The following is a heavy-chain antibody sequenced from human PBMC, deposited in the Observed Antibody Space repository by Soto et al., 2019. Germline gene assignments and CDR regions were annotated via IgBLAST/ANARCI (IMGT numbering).Heavy chain of an antibody. J-gene: IGHJ6*02. Sequence: SETLSLTCTVSGGSISNYYWSWFRQTPGKGLEWIGYVHDSWGSNYNPSLKSRVAISLDTSKSQFSLKLTSVTATDTAVYYCARQGFGALHGLVDFWCQGTTVTVAS. CDR2: VHDSWGS. CDR1: GGSISNYY. CDR3: ARQGFGALHGLVDF. D-gene: IGHD3-10*01. V-gene: IGHV4-59*08.